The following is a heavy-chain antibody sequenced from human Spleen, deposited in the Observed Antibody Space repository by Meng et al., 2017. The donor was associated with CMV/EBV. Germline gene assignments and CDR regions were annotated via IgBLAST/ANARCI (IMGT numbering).Heavy chain of an antibody. J-gene: IGHJ6*01. D-gene: IGHD5-12*01. Sequence: GESLKISCAASGVIFNGFAMSWVRQAPGKGLEWVSSISGSGTRTYYADSVKGRIIISRDNSKKTLYLQMSSLGAEDTAVYYCATEKPMWIDSDYYGMDFGGQGTTVTVSS. CDR2: ISGSGTRT. CDR1: GVIFNGFA. V-gene: IGHV3-23*01. CDR3: ATEKPMWIDSDYYGMDF.